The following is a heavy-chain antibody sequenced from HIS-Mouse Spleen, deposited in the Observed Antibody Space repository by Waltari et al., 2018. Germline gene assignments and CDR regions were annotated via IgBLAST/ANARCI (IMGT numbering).Heavy chain of an antibody. D-gene: IGHD3-3*01. CDR3: ARDFHDFWSGYYGGDKKHDAFDI. CDR2: IYTSGST. CDR1: GGSISSYY. Sequence: QVQLQESGPGLVKPSETLSLTCTVSGGSISSYYWSWIRQPAGKGLEWIGRIYTSGSTNYNPPRKSLVTMSVDTSKTQFSLKLSSVTAADTAVYYCARDFHDFWSGYYGGDKKHDAFDIWGQGTMVTFSS. V-gene: IGHV4-4*07. J-gene: IGHJ3*02.